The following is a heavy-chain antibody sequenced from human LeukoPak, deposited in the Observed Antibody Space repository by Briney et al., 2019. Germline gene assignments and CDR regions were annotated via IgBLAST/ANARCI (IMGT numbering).Heavy chain of an antibody. D-gene: IGHD1-1*01. Sequence: GGSLRLSCAASGFTFSSYSMNWVRQAPGKGLEWVSSISSSSSYIYYADSVEGRFTISRDNAKNSLYLQMNSLRAEDTAVYYCASVSSGTYYWGQGTLVTVSS. V-gene: IGHV3-21*01. CDR2: ISSSSSYI. J-gene: IGHJ4*02. CDR1: GFTFSSYS. CDR3: ASVSSGTYY.